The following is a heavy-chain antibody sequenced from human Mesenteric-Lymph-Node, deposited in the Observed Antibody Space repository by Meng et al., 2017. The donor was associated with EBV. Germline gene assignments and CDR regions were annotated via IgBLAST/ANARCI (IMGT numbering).Heavy chain of an antibody. V-gene: IGHV4-30-4*01. CDR2: IYYSGSP. CDR1: GVSISSGDYY. CDR3: ARGSWSDPVGLDL. J-gene: IGHJ2*01. D-gene: IGHD2-15*01. Sequence: QASGPGLVHPSQTLSLTCTVSGVSISSGDYYWSWVRQPPGKGLEWIGYIYYSGSPYSDPSLKSRLTISVDTSKNQFSLKLNSVTAADTAVYYCARGSWSDPVGLDLWGRGTLVTVSS.